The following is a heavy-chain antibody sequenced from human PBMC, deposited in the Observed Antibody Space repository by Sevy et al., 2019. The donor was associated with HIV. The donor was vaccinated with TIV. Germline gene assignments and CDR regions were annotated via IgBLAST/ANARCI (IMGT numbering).Heavy chain of an antibody. D-gene: IGHD2-8*01. CDR3: TRNGGAFDNGFDP. J-gene: IGHJ5*02. V-gene: IGHV3-23*01. CDR2: ISGSGGST. Sequence: GGSLRLSCAASGFTFSSYAMSWVRQAPGKGLEWVSAISGSGGSTYYADSVKGRFTISGDNSKNSLNLQMNSLRAEDTAVYYCTRNGGAFDNGFDPWGQGTLVTVSS. CDR1: GFTFSSYA.